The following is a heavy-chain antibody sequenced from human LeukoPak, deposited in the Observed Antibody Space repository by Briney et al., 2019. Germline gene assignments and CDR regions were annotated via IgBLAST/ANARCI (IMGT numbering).Heavy chain of an antibody. V-gene: IGHV3-53*01. D-gene: IGHD1-14*01. Sequence: GGSLRLSCAASGFTVITNDMTWVRQATGKGLEWVSVLYSDGNTKYGDSVQGRFTISRDNSKNNLYLEMNSLSPDDTAVYYCARGVEPLAANSLAYWGQGTLVTVSS. J-gene: IGHJ4*02. CDR2: LYSDGNT. CDR3: ARGVEPLAANSLAY. CDR1: GFTVITND.